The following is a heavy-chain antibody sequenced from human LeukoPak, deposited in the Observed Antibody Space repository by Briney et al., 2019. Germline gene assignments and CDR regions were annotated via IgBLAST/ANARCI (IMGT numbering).Heavy chain of an antibody. CDR1: GGSFSGYY. CDR2: INHSGST. CDR3: ARHFNPLRYFDWFIQGNWFDP. J-gene: IGHJ5*02. Sequence: SETLSLTCAVYGGSFSGYYWSWIRQPPGKGLEWIGEINHSGSTNYNPSLKSRVTISVDTSKNQFSLKLSSVTAADTAVYYCARHFNPLRYFDWFIQGNWFDPWGQGTLVTVSS. V-gene: IGHV4-34*01. D-gene: IGHD3-9*01.